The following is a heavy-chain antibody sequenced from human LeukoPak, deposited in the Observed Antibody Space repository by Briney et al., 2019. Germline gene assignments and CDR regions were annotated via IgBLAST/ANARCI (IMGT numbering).Heavy chain of an antibody. CDR3: ASYYYDFWSGYYTIDY. CDR1: GGTFSSYA. J-gene: IGHJ4*02. CDR2: IIPIFGTA. D-gene: IGHD3-3*01. V-gene: IGHV1-69*05. Sequence: SVKVSCKASGGTFSSYAISWVRQAPGQGLEWMGGIIPIFGTANYAQKFQGRVTITTDESTSTAYMELSSLRSEDTAVYYCASYYYDFWSGYYTIDYWGQGTLVTVSS.